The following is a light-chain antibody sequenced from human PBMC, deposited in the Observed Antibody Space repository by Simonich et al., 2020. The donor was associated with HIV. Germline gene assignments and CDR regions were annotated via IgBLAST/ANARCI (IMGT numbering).Light chain of an antibody. CDR2: GAS. CDR3: QQYNKWPT. J-gene: IGKJ4*01. CDR1: QSVSGN. V-gene: IGKV3-15*01. Sequence: EIVMTQSPVTLSVSPGERATLSCRASQSVSGNLVWYQQKSGQAPRLLIHGASTRATGIPGRFSGSGSGTEFTLTISSMQSEDFAVYYCQQYNKWPTFGGGTKVEIK.